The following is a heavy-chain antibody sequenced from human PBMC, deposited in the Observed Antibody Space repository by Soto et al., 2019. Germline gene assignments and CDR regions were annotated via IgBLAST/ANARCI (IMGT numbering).Heavy chain of an antibody. Sequence: GGSHRLSCAASGFPFGSYGMHWVRQAPGKGLEWVSYICCSSSVIDYADSVKGRFTVSRDNARNSLYLQMNSLRAEDTAVYYCARDLSWGSNWYYYMDVWGKGTTVTVSS. D-gene: IGHD7-27*01. CDR1: GFPFGSYG. CDR3: ARDLSWGSNWYYYMDV. CDR2: ICCSSSVI. J-gene: IGHJ6*03. V-gene: IGHV3-48*01.